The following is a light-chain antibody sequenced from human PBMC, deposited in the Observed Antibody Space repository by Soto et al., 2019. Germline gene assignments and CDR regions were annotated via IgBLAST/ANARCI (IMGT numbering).Light chain of an antibody. CDR1: SSDVGGYNY. CDR2: DVS. CDR3: SSYTSSSTLP. V-gene: IGLV2-14*01. Sequence: QSVLTQPASLSGSPGQSITISCPGTSSDVGGYNYVSWYQQHPGKAPKLMIYDVSNRPSGVSNRFSGSKSGNTASLTISGLQAEDEADYYCSSYTSSSTLPFGTGTKVTVL. J-gene: IGLJ1*01.